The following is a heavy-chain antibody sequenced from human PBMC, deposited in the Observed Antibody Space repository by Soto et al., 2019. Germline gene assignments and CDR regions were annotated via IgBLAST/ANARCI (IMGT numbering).Heavy chain of an antibody. J-gene: IGHJ4*02. V-gene: IGHV1-3*01. Sequence: QVQLVQSGAEVKEPGASVKVSCKAAGYIFTSHAIHWVRQAPGQRLEWMGWINPGNGQAEYSQKFQGSVAITRDTSASTAYMELRSLTSEDTAVYFCAREQQAVEVNYCDYWGQGTLITVSS. CDR1: GYIFTSHA. D-gene: IGHD6-13*01. CDR2: INPGNGQA. CDR3: AREQQAVEVNYCDY.